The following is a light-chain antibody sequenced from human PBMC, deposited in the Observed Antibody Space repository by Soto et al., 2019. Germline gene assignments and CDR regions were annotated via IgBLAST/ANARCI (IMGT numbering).Light chain of an antibody. CDR1: SSNIGAGYD. CDR2: GNS. V-gene: IGLV1-40*01. CDR3: QSYDSSLSGSKV. Sequence: QSVLTQPPSVSGTPGQRVTISCTGSSSNIGAGYDVHWYQQLPGRAPKLLIYGNSNRPSGVPDRFSGSKSGTSASLAITGLQAEGEADYYCQSYDSSLSGSKVFGGGTKLTVL. J-gene: IGLJ3*02.